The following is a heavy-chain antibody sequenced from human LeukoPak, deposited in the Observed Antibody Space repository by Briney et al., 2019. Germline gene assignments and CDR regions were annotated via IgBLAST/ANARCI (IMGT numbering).Heavy chain of an antibody. CDR2: ISGSGGST. CDR3: AKPVDAAMVTCLDY. Sequence: GSLRLSCAASGFTFSSYAMSWVRQAPGKGLKWVSAISGSGGSTYYADSVKGRFTISRDNSKNTLYLQMNSLRAEDTAVYYCAKPVDAAMVTCLDYWGQGTLVTVSS. CDR1: GFTFSSYA. V-gene: IGHV3-23*01. J-gene: IGHJ4*02. D-gene: IGHD5-18*01.